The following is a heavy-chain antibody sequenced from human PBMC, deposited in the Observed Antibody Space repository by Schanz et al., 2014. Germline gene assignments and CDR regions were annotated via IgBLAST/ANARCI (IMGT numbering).Heavy chain of an antibody. J-gene: IGHJ4*02. CDR2: ISWNSGRI. CDR3: AKDGIMVQGVIWERYFDS. Sequence: VQLVESGGGLVQPGGSVRLSCGASGFSFSTHWMAWVRQAPGKGLEWVSSISWNSGRIDYADSVKGRFTISRDNAKNSLYLQMNSLSAEDTALYYCAKDGIMVQGVIWERYFDSWGQGTLVTVSS. V-gene: IGHV3-9*01. CDR1: GFSFSTHW. D-gene: IGHD3-10*01.